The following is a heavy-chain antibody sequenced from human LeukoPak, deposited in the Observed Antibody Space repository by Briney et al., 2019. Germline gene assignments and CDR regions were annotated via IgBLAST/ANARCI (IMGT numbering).Heavy chain of an antibody. D-gene: IGHD6-13*01. V-gene: IGHV3-15*07. Sequence: PGGSLRLSCAASGFTFSNAWMNWVRQAPGKGLEWVGRIKSKTDGGTTDYAAPVKGRFTISRDDSKNTLYLQMNSLRAEDTAVYYCARGGNSSSWYNFDYWGQGTLVTVSS. CDR3: ARGGNSSSWYNFDY. J-gene: IGHJ4*02. CDR2: IKSKTDGGTT. CDR1: GFTFSNAW.